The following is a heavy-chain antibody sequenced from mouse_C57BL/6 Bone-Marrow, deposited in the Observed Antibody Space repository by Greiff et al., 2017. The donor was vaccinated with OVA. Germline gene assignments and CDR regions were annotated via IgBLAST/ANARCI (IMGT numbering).Heavy chain of an antibody. Sequence: VQLQQSGPELVKPGASVKISCKASGYAFSSSWMNWVKQRPGKGLEWIGRIYPGDGDTNYNGKFKGKATLTADKSSSTAYMQLRSLTSEDSAVYFCARSITTVVYWYFDVWGTGTTVTVSS. CDR3: ARSITTVVYWYFDV. CDR2: IYPGDGDT. D-gene: IGHD1-1*01. J-gene: IGHJ1*03. CDR1: GYAFSSSW. V-gene: IGHV1-82*01.